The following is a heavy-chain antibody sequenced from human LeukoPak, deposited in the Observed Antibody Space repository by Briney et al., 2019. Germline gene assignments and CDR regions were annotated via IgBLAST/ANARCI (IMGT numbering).Heavy chain of an antibody. V-gene: IGHV4-59*01. Sequence: SETLSLTCTLSGGSISTYYWAWVRQPPGQRLQWIGYVFYTGSANYSPSLKNRATISVDTSNNRFSLKLTSVSAADSALYFCARVDGSDYDNRGYFDSWGQGILVTVSS. J-gene: IGHJ4*02. CDR1: GGSISTYY. CDR3: ARVDGSDYDNRGYFDS. D-gene: IGHD5-12*01. CDR2: VFYTGSA.